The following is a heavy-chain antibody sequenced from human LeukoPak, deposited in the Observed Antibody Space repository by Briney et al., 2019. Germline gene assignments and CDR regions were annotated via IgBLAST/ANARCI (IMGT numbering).Heavy chain of an antibody. J-gene: IGHJ4*02. CDR2: ISYDGSNK. D-gene: IGHD3-9*01. CDR1: GFTFSSYA. V-gene: IGHV3-30-3*01. Sequence: GGSLRLSCAASGFTFSSYAMHWVRQAPGKGLEWVAVISYDGSNKYYADSVKGRFTISRDNSKNTLYLQMNSLRAEDTAVYYCARATYGILTAPGTYWGQGTLVTVSS. CDR3: ARATYGILTAPGTY.